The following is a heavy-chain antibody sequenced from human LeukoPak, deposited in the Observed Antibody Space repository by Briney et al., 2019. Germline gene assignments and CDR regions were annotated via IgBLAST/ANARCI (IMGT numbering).Heavy chain of an antibody. V-gene: IGHV4-38-2*02. Sequence: SETLSLTCTVSGYSISSGYYWGWIRQPPGKGLEWIGSIYYSGSTYYNPSLKSRVTISVDTSKNQFSLKLSSVTAADTAVYYCARDSPRHWFDPWGQGTLVTVSS. CDR1: GYSISSGYY. CDR3: ARDSPRHWFDP. J-gene: IGHJ5*02. CDR2: IYYSGST.